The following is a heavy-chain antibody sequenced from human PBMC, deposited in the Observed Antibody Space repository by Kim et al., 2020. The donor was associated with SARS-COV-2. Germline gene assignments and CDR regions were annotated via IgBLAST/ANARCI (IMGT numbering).Heavy chain of an antibody. J-gene: IGHJ4*02. V-gene: IGHV3-23*01. D-gene: IGHD3-22*01. CDR3: AKDHESSGWPTFDY. Sequence: YEDAVKGRFTVSRDNVKNTLYLRMDDLRAEDTALYYCAKDHESSGWPTFDYWGQGTLVTVSS.